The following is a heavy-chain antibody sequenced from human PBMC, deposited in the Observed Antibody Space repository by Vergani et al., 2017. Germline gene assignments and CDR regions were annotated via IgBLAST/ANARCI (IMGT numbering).Heavy chain of an antibody. D-gene: IGHD6-19*01. J-gene: IGHJ4*02. CDR3: ARREGHGQYSSGWSFDY. CDR1: GFTFSDYY. Sequence: QVQLVESGGGLVKPGGSLRLSCAASGFTFSDYYMSWIRQAPGKGLEWVSYISSSSSYTNHADSVKGRFTISRDNAKNSLYLQMNSLRAEDTAVYYCARREGHGQYSSGWSFDYWGQGTLVTVSS. CDR2: ISSSSSYT. V-gene: IGHV3-11*05.